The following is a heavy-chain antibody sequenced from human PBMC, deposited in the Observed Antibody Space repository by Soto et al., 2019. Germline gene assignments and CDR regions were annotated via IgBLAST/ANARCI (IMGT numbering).Heavy chain of an antibody. J-gene: IGHJ4*02. D-gene: IGHD3-22*01. Sequence: SETLSLTCTVSGGSIGGYYWGWIRQPPGKGLEWIGYIYYSGSTKYNPSLRSRVTISVDTSKNQFSLKLSYVTAPDTAVYYCGREMRRDSYDSSGSSFDYWGQGILINVSS. CDR3: GREMRRDSYDSSGSSFDY. V-gene: IGHV4-59*01. CDR1: GGSIGGYY. CDR2: IYYSGST.